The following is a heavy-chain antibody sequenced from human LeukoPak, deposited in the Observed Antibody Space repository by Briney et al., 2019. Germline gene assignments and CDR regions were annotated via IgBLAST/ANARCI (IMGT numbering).Heavy chain of an antibody. CDR3: ARGFRFSLYGFDV. CDR1: GDSVSGYY. D-gene: IGHD3-3*01. V-gene: IGHV4-4*09. CDR2: IYNSGTT. J-gene: IGHJ6*02. Sequence: SETLSLTCTVSGDSVSGYYWNWIRQSPEKGLEWIGYIYNSGTTIYNSSLKSRVTTSGDTSKNQFSLRLSSVTAADTATYYCARGFRFSLYGFDVWGQGTTVTVSS.